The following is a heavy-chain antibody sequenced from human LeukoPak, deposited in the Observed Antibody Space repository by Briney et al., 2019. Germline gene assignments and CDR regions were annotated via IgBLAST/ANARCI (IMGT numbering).Heavy chain of an antibody. D-gene: IGHD2-15*01. V-gene: IGHV3-23*01. Sequence: PGGSLRLSCAASGFTFSSYAMSWVRQAPGKGLDWVSAISGSGGSTYYADSVKGRFTISRDNSKNTLYLQMNSLRAEDTAVYYCAKGSCSGGRCYSLSLIYWGQGTLVTVSS. J-gene: IGHJ4*02. CDR3: AKGSCSGGRCYSLSLIY. CDR1: GFTFSSYA. CDR2: ISGSGGST.